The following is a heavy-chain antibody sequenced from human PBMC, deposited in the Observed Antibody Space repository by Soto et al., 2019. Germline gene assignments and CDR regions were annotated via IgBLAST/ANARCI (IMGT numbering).Heavy chain of an antibody. CDR3: ARLGMGYDYVWGSYRYQDNWFDP. J-gene: IGHJ5*02. Sequence: PGESLKISCKGSGYSFTSYWIGWVRQMPGKGLEWMGIIYPGDSDTRYSPSFQGQVTISADKSISTAYLQWSSLKASDTAMYYCARLGMGYDYVWGSYRYQDNWFDPWGQGTLVTVSS. V-gene: IGHV5-51*01. CDR1: GYSFTSYW. CDR2: IYPGDSDT. D-gene: IGHD3-16*02.